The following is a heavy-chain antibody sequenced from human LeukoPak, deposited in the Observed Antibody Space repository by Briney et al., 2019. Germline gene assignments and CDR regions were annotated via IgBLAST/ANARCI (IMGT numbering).Heavy chain of an antibody. D-gene: IGHD1-26*01. CDR1: GLTFSSYA. CDR3: ARAKGGGTYAAFDI. Sequence: GGSLRLSCAASGLTFSSYAMSWVRQAPGKGLEWVSAISGSGGSTYYADSVKGRFTIARDNSKNTLYLQMNSLRAEDTAVYYCARAKGGGTYAAFDIWGQGTMVTVSS. J-gene: IGHJ3*02. CDR2: ISGSGGST. V-gene: IGHV3-23*01.